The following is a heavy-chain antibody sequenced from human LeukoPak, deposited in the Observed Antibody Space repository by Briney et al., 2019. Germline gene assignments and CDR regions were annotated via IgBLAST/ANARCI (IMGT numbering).Heavy chain of an antibody. J-gene: IGHJ4*02. CDR1: GGSFSGYY. V-gene: IGHV4-34*01. CDR3: ARLRSSSWYFLFDY. D-gene: IGHD6-13*01. CDR2: INHSGST. Sequence: SETLSLTCAVYGGSFSGYYWSWIRQPPGKGLEWIGEINHSGSTNYNPSLKSRVTISVDTSKNQFSLKLSSVTAADTAVYYCARLRSSSWYFLFDYWGQGTLVTVSS.